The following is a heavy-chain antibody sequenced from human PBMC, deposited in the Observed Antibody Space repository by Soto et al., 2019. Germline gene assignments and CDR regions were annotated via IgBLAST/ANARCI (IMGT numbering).Heavy chain of an antibody. Sequence: VQLVESGGGLVQPGGSLRLSCAASGFTFRSLWMSWVRQTPEKGLEWVANIKHDGSEKYYVDSVKDRFTISRDNAKNSLYLQMNSLRAEDSAVYYCAKGGYTSSWYWRNWGQGTLVTVSS. J-gene: IGHJ4*02. CDR2: IKHDGSEK. D-gene: IGHD6-13*01. V-gene: IGHV3-7*05. CDR3: AKGGYTSSWYWRN. CDR1: GFTFRSLW.